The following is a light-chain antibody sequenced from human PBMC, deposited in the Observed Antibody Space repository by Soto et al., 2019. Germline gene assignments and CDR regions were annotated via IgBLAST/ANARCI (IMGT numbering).Light chain of an antibody. CDR2: GAS. CDR3: QQSGSSPPVT. Sequence: EILLTQSPGTLSLSLGERATLSCRASQSVSNRELAWYQQKPGQAPRLLIYGASNRATGISDRFSGSGSGTDFTLTISRLEPEDSAVYYCQQSGSSPPVTFGQGTRLEIK. V-gene: IGKV3-20*01. CDR1: QSVSNRE. J-gene: IGKJ5*01.